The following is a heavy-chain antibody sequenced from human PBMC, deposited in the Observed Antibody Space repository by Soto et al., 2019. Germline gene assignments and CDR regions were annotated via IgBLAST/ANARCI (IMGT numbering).Heavy chain of an antibody. Sequence: ASVKVSCKASGYTFTGYYMHWVRQAPGQGLEWMGWINPNSGGTNYAQKFQGRVTMTRDTSISTAYMELSRLRSDDTAVYYCARSPLVYAYYYYGMDVWVPETLLVTVSS. CDR3: ARSPLVYAYYYYGMDV. V-gene: IGHV1-2*02. J-gene: IGHJ6*02. D-gene: IGHD2-8*01. CDR1: GYTFTGYY. CDR2: INPNSGGT.